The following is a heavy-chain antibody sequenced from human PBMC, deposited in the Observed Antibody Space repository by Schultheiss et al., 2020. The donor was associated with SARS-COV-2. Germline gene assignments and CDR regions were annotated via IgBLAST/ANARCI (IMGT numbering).Heavy chain of an antibody. D-gene: IGHD5-18*01. CDR3: ARDRYGYTYGPSGMDV. V-gene: IGHV4-31*03. J-gene: IGHJ6*02. CDR1: GGSISSGGYY. Sequence: SETLSLTCTVSGGSISSGGYYWSWIRQHPGKGLEWIGYIYYSGSTYYNPSLKSRVTISVDTSKKQFSLKLSSVTAADTAVYYCARDRYGYTYGPSGMDVWGQGTTVTVSS. CDR2: IYYSGST.